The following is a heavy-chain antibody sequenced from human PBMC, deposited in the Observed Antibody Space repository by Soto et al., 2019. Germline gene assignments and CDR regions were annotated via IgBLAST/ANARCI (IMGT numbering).Heavy chain of an antibody. CDR2: IYYSGST. CDR3: ASLTVTIDY. J-gene: IGHJ4*02. CDR1: GGSISSSSYY. Sequence: SETLSLTCTVSGGSISSSSYYWGWIRQPPGKGLEWIGSIYYSGSTYYNPSLKSRVTISVDTSKNQFSLKLSSVTAADTAVYYCASLTVTIDYWGQGTLVTVSS. V-gene: IGHV4-39*01. D-gene: IGHD4-17*01.